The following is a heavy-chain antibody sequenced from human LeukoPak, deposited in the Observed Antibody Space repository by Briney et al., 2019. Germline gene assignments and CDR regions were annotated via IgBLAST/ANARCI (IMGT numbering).Heavy chain of an antibody. CDR3: AAQYSGYVRLDY. Sequence: SQTLSLTCAISGDSVSSYSAAWNWIRQSPSRGLEWLGRTYYRSKWYNDYAVSVKSRITINPDTSKNQFSLKLSSVTAADTAVYYCAAQYSGYVRLDYWGQGTLVTVSS. CDR2: TYYRSKWYN. D-gene: IGHD5-12*01. J-gene: IGHJ4*02. CDR1: GDSVSSYSAA. V-gene: IGHV6-1*01.